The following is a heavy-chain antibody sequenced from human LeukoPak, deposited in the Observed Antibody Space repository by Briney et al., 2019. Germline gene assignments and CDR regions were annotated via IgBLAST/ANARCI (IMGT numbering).Heavy chain of an antibody. CDR3: ARDGRESLYSSSWYPLD. Sequence: SVKVSCKASGGTYSSYAISWVRQAPGQGLEWMGRIIPVFGIANYAQKFQGRVTITADKSTSTAYMELSSLRSEDTAVYYSARDGRESLYSSSWYPLDWGQGTLVTVSS. D-gene: IGHD6-13*01. V-gene: IGHV1-69*04. CDR1: GGTYSSYA. CDR2: IIPVFGIA. J-gene: IGHJ4*02.